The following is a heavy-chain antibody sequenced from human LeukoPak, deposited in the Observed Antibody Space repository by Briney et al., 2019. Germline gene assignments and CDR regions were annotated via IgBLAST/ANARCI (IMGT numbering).Heavy chain of an antibody. D-gene: IGHD2-15*01. V-gene: IGHV3-30*18. J-gene: IGHJ4*02. CDR1: GFTFSSYG. Sequence: GRSLRLSCAASGFTFSSYGMHWVRQAPGKGLEWVAVISYDGSNKYYADSVKGRFTISRDNSKNTLYLQMNSLRAEDTAVYYCAKGLYCSGGSCYVYWGQGTLVIVSS. CDR2: ISYDGSNK. CDR3: AKGLYCSGGSCYVY.